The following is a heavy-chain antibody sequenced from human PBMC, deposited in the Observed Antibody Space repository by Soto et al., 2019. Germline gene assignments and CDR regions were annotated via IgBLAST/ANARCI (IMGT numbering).Heavy chain of an antibody. D-gene: IGHD6-13*01. J-gene: IGHJ4*02. CDR3: ARQRIAAAEADY. Sequence: QVQLVQSGAEVKKPGSSVKVSCKASGGTFSSYTISWVRQAPGQGLEWMGRIIPILGIANYAQKFQGRVTISGEKSTGTAYMELSSLISEDTAVYDCARQRIAAAEADYWGQGTLVTVSS. CDR1: GGTFSSYT. CDR2: IIPILGIA. V-gene: IGHV1-69*02.